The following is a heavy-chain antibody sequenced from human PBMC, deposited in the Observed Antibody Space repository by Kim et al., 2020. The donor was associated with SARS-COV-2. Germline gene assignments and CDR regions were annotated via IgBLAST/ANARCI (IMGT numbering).Heavy chain of an antibody. V-gene: IGHV4-30-4*01. CDR2: IYYSGST. Sequence: SETLSLTCTVSGGSISSGDYYWSWIRQPPGKGLEWIGYIYYSGSTYYNPSLKSRVTISVDTSKNQFSLKLSPVTAADTGVYYCARFRPSVVPAAMCFDYWGQGTLVTVSS. J-gene: IGHJ4*02. CDR1: GGSISSGDYY. CDR3: ARFRPSVVPAAMCFDY. D-gene: IGHD2-2*01.